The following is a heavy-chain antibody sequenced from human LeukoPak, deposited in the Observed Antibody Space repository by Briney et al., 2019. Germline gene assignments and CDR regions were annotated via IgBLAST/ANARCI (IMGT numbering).Heavy chain of an antibody. CDR3: ARESPYRGNYAFDI. Sequence: GGSLRLSCAASGFMFSGSWMHWARQAPGEGLVWVSRINTDGSSTTYADSVKGRFTISRDNAKNTLYLEMNSLRGEDTALYYCARESPYRGNYAFDIWGQGTMVTVSS. CDR2: INTDGSST. CDR1: GFMFSGSW. V-gene: IGHV3-74*03. D-gene: IGHD1-1*01. J-gene: IGHJ3*02.